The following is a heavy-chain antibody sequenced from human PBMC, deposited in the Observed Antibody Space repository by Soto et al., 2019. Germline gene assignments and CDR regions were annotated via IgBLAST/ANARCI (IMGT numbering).Heavy chain of an antibody. CDR2: MNPNSGNT. V-gene: IGHV1-8*01. J-gene: IGHJ4*02. CDR1: GYSFTSYD. Sequence: QVHLVQSGAEVKKPGASVKVSCKASGYSFTSYDINWVRQATGQGLEWLGWMNPNSGNTGYAQKFQGRVTMTRDTSISTAYMELSSLRSEDTAVYYCARHLPNTGRFDNWGQGTLVTVSS. D-gene: IGHD1-1*01. CDR3: ARHLPNTGRFDN.